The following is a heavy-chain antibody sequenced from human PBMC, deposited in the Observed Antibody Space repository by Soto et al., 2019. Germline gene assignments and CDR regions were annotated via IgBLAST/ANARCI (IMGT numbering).Heavy chain of an antibody. CDR3: TIRKTEFTIFEEN. V-gene: IGHV5-51*01. D-gene: IGHD3-3*01. Sequence: PGESLKISCKGSGYSFTSYWIGWVRQMPGKGLEWMGIIYPGDSDTRYSPSFQGQVTISADKCISTAYLQWSSLKASETSMYYCTIRKTEFTIFEENWGQGTLVTVSS. J-gene: IGHJ4*02. CDR2: IYPGDSDT. CDR1: GYSFTSYW.